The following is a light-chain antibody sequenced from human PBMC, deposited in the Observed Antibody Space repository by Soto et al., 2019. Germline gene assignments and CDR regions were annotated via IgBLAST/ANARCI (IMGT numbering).Light chain of an antibody. V-gene: IGLV2-14*01. Sequence: QSVLTQPASVSGSPGQSITISCTGTSSDVGGYNYVSWYQQHPGKAPKLMIYDVSNRPSGVYNRFSGSKSGNTASQTISGLQAEDEADYYCSSYTSSSLVFGTGT. CDR3: SSYTSSSLV. CDR2: DVS. CDR1: SSDVGGYNY. J-gene: IGLJ1*01.